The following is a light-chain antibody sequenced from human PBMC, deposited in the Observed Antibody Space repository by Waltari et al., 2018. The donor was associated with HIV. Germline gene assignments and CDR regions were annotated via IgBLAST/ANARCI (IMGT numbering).Light chain of an antibody. CDR2: AAS. CDR1: QNIVSW. V-gene: IGKV1-12*01. CDR3: QQAFSFPLT. Sequence: DIQMTQSPSSVSASVGDKVTITCRANQNIVSWLAWYQQKPGKAPKLLIYAASSLQSGVPSRCSGGGSGTDFTLTINSLQPEDFATYYCQQAFSFPLTFGQGTRLEIK. J-gene: IGKJ5*01.